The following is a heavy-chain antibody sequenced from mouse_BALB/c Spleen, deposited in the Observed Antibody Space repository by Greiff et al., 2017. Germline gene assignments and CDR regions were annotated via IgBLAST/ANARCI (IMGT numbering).Heavy chain of an antibody. J-gene: IGHJ4*01. V-gene: IGHV2-6-4*01. Sequence: VNLVESGPGLVAPSQSLSITCTVSGFSLSRYSVHWVRQPPGKGLEWLGMIWGGGSTDYNSALKSRLSISKDNSKSQVFLKMNSLQTDDTAMYYCARKEIYYYGSSYDYYAMDYWGQGTSVTVSS. CDR1: GFSLSRYS. D-gene: IGHD1-1*01. CDR2: IWGGGST. CDR3: ARKEIYYYGSSYDYYAMDY.